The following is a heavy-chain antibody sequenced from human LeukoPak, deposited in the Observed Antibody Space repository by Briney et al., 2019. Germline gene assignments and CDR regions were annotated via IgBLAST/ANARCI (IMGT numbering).Heavy chain of an antibody. V-gene: IGHV4-59*01. CDR3: ARVGDGYNYNWFDP. D-gene: IGHD5-24*01. CDR1: GGSISSYY. J-gene: IGHJ5*02. CDR2: IYYSGST. Sequence: KSSETLSLTCTVSGGSISSYYWSWIRQPPGKGLEWIGYIYYSGSTNYNPSLKSRVTISVDTSKNQFSLKLSSVTAADTAVYYCARVGDGYNYNWFDPWGQGTLVTVSS.